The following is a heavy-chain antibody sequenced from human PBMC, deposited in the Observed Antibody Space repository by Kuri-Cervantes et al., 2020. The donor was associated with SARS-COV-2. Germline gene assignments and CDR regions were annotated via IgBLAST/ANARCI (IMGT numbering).Heavy chain of an antibody. CDR2: ITSSGSTV. D-gene: IGHD6-13*01. Sequence: GESLKISCAASGFSFSDYYMSWIRQAPGKGLEWVSYITSSGSTVYYADSVKGRFTISRDSAKNSLYLQMNSLRAEDMAVYYCARLVGTQYSSSWYYFDYWGQGTLVTVSS. J-gene: IGHJ4*02. CDR3: ARLVGTQYSSSWYYFDY. V-gene: IGHV3-11*01. CDR1: GFSFSDYY.